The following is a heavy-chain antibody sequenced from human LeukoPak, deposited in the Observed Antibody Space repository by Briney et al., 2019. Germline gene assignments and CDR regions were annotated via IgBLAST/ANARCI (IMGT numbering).Heavy chain of an antibody. V-gene: IGHV4-59*01. D-gene: IGHD6-6*01. CDR1: GGSISSYY. J-gene: IGHJ5*02. CDR2: IYYSGST. Sequence: TASETLSLTCTVSGGSISSYYWSWIRQPPGKGLEWIGYIYYSGSTNYNPSLKSRVTISVDTSKNQFSLKLSSVTAADTAVYYCARGRGSSSSIWFDPWGQGTLVTVSS. CDR3: ARGRGSSSSIWFDP.